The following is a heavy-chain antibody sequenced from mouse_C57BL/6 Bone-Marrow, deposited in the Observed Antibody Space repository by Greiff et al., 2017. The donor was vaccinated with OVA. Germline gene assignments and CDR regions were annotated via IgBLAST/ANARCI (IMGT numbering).Heavy chain of an antibody. D-gene: IGHD1-1*01. Sequence: VQLQQPGAELVKPGASVKLSCKASGYTFTSYWMHWVKQRPGQGLEWIGMIHPNSGSTNYNEKFKSKATLTVDKSSSTAYMQLSSLTSEDSAVYYCARDPYDYGSSWWYFDVWGTGTTVTVSS. CDR2: IHPNSGST. V-gene: IGHV1-64*01. CDR3: ARDPYDYGSSWWYFDV. CDR1: GYTFTSYW. J-gene: IGHJ1*03.